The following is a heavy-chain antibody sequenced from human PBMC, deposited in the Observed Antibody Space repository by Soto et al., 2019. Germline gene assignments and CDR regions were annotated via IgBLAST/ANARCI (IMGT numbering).Heavy chain of an antibody. CDR3: ARAQYYDFWSGYSNWFDP. CDR1: GGSVSSGSYY. Sequence: KPSETLSLTCTVSGGSVSSGSYYWSWIRQPPGKGLEWIGYIYYSGSTNYNPSLKSRVTISVETPKNQFSLKLSSVTAADTAVYYCARAQYYDFWSGYSNWFDPWGQGTLVTVSS. J-gene: IGHJ5*02. D-gene: IGHD3-3*01. V-gene: IGHV4-61*01. CDR2: IYYSGST.